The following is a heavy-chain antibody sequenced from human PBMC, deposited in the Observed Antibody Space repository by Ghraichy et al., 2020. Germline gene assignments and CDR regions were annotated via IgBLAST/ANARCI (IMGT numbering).Heavy chain of an antibody. CDR1: GGSVTNGTYY. V-gene: IGHV4-61*01. D-gene: IGHD4-11*01. CDR2: IYHSGTT. CDR3: ARTNPGLTTALAYYYGMDI. J-gene: IGHJ6*02. Sequence: SATLSLTCTVSGGSVTNGTYYWSWIRQPPGKGLEWIGYIYHSGTTNYNSSLTSRVTISVDTSKNQFSLRLTSVTAADTAVYYCARTNPGLTTALAYYYGMDIWGQGTTATVSS.